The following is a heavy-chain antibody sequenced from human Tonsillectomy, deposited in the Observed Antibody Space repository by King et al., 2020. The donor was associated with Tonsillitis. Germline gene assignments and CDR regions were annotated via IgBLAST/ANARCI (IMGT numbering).Heavy chain of an antibody. J-gene: IGHJ4*02. CDR2: IHTSGST. V-gene: IGHV4-4*07. CDR3: ARDQPVGSTRFDY. Sequence: VQLQESGPGLVKPSETLSLTCTVSGASMSNYYWSWLRPPAEKGLEWIGRIHTSGSTNYNPSLESRVTMSVDTSENQFSLKLTSMTAADTAVYYCARDQPVGSTRFDYWGQGILVTVSS. D-gene: IGHD2-2*01. CDR1: GASMSNYY.